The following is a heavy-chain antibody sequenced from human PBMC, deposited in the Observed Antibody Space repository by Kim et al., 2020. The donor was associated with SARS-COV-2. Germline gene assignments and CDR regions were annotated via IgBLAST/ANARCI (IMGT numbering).Heavy chain of an antibody. Sequence: GGSLRLSCAASGFTFSNAWMSWVRQAPGKGLEWVGRIKSKTDGGTTDYAAPVKGRFTISRDDSKNTLYLQMNSLKTEDTAVYYCTTDSPTYCTNGVCYIRWGQGTLVTVSS. CDR1: GFTFSNAW. J-gene: IGHJ4*02. D-gene: IGHD2-8*01. V-gene: IGHV3-15*01. CDR3: TTDSPTYCTNGVCYIR. CDR2: IKSKTDGGTT.